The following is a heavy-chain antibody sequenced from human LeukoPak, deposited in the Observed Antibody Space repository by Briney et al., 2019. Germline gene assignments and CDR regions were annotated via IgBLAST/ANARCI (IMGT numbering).Heavy chain of an antibody. V-gene: IGHV4-59*01. CDR3: ARAHSSSIAVADWFDP. D-gene: IGHD6-19*01. J-gene: IGHJ5*02. Sequence: PSETLSLTCTVSGGSISSYYWSWIRQPPGKGLEWIGYIYYSGSTNYNPSLKSRVTISVDTSKNQFSLKLSSVTAADTAVYYCARAHSSSIAVADWFDPWGQGTLVTVSS. CDR2: IYYSGST. CDR1: GGSISSYY.